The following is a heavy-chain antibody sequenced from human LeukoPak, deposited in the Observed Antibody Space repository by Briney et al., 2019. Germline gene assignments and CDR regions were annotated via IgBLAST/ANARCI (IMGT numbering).Heavy chain of an antibody. V-gene: IGHV3-53*05. J-gene: IGHJ4*02. CDR3: AKGDPVTGRYKYYFDD. D-gene: IGHD1-20*01. Sequence: PGGSLRLSCAASGFTVSSNYMTWVRQAPGKGLEWVSVIYSGGSTYYADSVKGRFNISRDNSKNTLFLEMNSLRAEDTAVYYCAKGDPVTGRYKYYFDDWGQGTLVTVSS. CDR1: GFTVSSNY. CDR2: IYSGGST.